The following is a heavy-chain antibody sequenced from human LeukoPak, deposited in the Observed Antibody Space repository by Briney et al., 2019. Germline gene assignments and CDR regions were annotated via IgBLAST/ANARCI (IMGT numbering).Heavy chain of an antibody. J-gene: IGHJ3*02. CDR3: TLNTTAPSACDI. V-gene: IGHV3-43*01. D-gene: IGHD1-26*01. CDR2: IAGHGRST. CDR1: VFTFDDYT. Sequence: GRTLRLSPADSVFTFDDYTTHSVCPAPGKSLEWVSLIAGHGRSTYYADSMSGRFTLARDNSKNSLYLQMNSLTTEDTAFYYCTLNTTAPSACDIWRRSTIDSVSS.